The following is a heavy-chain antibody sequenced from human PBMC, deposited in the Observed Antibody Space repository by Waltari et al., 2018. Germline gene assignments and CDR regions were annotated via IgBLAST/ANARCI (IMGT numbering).Heavy chain of an antibody. CDR1: GFMFEDSA. V-gene: IGHV3-9*01. J-gene: IGHJ4*02. CDR2: ISWNSNNI. D-gene: IGHD3-3*01. Sequence: EVQLVESGGGLVQPGKSLRLSCVASGFMFEDSAMPWVRQVPGKGLEWLSGISWNSNNIVYADSVKGRFTISRDNAENSLYLLMNNLRAEDTALYYCVRDAFGNTIGGVFDYWGQGTLVTVSS. CDR3: VRDAFGNTIGGVFDY.